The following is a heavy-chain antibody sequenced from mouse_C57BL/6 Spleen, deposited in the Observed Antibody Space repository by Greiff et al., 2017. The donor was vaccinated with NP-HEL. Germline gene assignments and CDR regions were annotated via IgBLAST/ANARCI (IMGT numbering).Heavy chain of an antibody. CDR3: ARDRYYYGGDYAMDY. V-gene: IGHV3-6*01. CDR2: ISYDGSN. J-gene: IGHJ4*01. CDR1: GYSITSGYY. Sequence: EVQRVESGPGLVKPSQSLSLTCSVTGYSITSGYYWNWIRQFPGNKLEWMGYISYDGSNNYNPSLKNRISITRDTSKNQFFLKLNSVTTEDTATYYCARDRYYYGGDYAMDYWGQGTSVTVSS. D-gene: IGHD1-1*01.